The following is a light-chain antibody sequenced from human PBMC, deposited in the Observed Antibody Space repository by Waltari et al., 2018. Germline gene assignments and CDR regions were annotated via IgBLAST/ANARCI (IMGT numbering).Light chain of an antibody. V-gene: IGKV1-9*01. Sequence: DIQLTQSPSLLSASVGDRVTIPCRASRGISRYLAWYQQKPDQAPKLLISLASTLQSGVPPRFSGSGSGTEFSLTISTLRPEDVATYYCQQFNSYPRLTFGGGTKVEMK. CDR1: RGISRY. CDR3: QQFNSYPRLT. J-gene: IGKJ4*01. CDR2: LAS.